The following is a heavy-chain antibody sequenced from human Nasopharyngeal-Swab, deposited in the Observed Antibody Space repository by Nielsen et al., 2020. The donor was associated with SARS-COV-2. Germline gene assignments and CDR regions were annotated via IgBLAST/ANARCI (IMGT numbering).Heavy chain of an antibody. V-gene: IGHV3-48*04. J-gene: IGHJ6*02. Sequence: WIRQPPGKGLEWVSYISSSSSTIYYADSVKGRFTISRDNAKNSLYLQMNRLRAEDTAVYYCARDSSSSSKAHYYYGMDVWGQGTTVTVSS. CDR2: ISSSSSTI. CDR3: ARDSSSSSKAHYYYGMDV. D-gene: IGHD6-6*01.